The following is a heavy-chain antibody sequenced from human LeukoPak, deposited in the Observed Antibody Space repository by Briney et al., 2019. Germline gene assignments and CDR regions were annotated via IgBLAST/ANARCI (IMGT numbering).Heavy chain of an antibody. Sequence: GGSLRLSCAASGITFSSYWMHWVRQAPGKGLVWVSRINSDGSSTSYADSVTGRFTISRDNSKNTLSVQMNSLRAEDTAVYYCAKDYDSGGLRWVDSWGQGTLVSVSS. J-gene: IGHJ4*02. D-gene: IGHD3-16*01. CDR3: AKDYDSGGLRWVDS. V-gene: IGHV3-74*01. CDR2: INSDGSST. CDR1: GITFSSYW.